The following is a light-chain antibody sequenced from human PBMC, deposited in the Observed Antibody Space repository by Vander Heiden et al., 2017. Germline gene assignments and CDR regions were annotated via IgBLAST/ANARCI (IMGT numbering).Light chain of an antibody. CDR2: SNN. CDR1: STNIGSNT. J-gene: IGLJ1*01. Sequence: QSVLTQPPSASGTPGQRVTISCSGSSTNIGSNTVNWYQQHPGTAPKLLVYSNNQRPSGVPVRFSGSKSATSASLAISGLQSEDGADYYCAAWDDILNGYVFGTGTKVTVL. CDR3: AAWDDILNGYV. V-gene: IGLV1-44*01.